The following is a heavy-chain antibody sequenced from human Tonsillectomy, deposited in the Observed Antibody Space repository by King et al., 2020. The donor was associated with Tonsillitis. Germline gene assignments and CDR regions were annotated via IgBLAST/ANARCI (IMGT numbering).Heavy chain of an antibody. Sequence: VQLVEPGGGLVKPGGSLRLSCAASGFTLSDYYMSWIRQAPGKGLECVSYSSTGGRTIHYSDSVKGRLTISRDNAKNSLYLQMNCLRAEDTAVYYCARDLLRWSHSGFDYWGQGTLVTVSS. CDR3: ARDLLRWSHSGFDY. D-gene: IGHD4-23*01. V-gene: IGHV3-11*01. CDR2: SSTGGRTI. CDR1: GFTLSDYY. J-gene: IGHJ4*02.